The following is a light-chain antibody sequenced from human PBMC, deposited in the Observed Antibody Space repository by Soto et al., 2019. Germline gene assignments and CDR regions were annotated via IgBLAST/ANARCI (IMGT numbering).Light chain of an antibody. Sequence: QSLLTQPPSASGTPGQRVTISCSGSSSNIGSNSVNWYQQIPGTAPKLLIYSDNQRPSGVPDRFSGSKSGTSASLAISGLPSEDEADYYCAVWDDSLNGHMIFGGGTKLTVL. V-gene: IGLV1-44*01. CDR1: SSNIGSNS. J-gene: IGLJ2*01. CDR3: AVWDDSLNGHMI. CDR2: SDN.